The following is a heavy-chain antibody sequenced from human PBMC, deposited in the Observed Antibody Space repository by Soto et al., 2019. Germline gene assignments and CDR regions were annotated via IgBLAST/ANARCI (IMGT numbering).Heavy chain of an antibody. CDR3: TRLSIYCTNGVCSPLA. J-gene: IGHJ5*02. D-gene: IGHD2-8*01. Sequence: EVQLVESGGGLVQPGGSLKLSCAASGFTFSASAVHWVRQASGKGLEGVGRVRSKANNYATAYAASVKGRFTVSRDDSKNTAYLQMNSLKAEDTAVYYCTRLSIYCTNGVCSPLAWGQGTLVTVSS. CDR1: GFTFSASA. V-gene: IGHV3-73*01. CDR2: VRSKANNYAT.